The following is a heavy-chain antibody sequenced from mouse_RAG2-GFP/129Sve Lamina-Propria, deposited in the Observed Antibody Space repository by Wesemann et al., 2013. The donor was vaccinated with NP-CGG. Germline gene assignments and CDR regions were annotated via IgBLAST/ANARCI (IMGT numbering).Heavy chain of an antibody. J-gene: IGHJ3*01. V-gene: IGHV1-55*01. CDR1: GYTFTSYW. D-gene: IGHD2-4*01. Sequence: QVQLQQPGAELVMPGASVKLSCKASGYTFTSYWITWVKQRPGQGLEWIGDIYPGSGSTNYNEKFKSKATLTVDTSSSTAYMQLSSLTSEDSAVYYCARERLRRGWFAYWGQGTLVTVSA. CDR2: IYPGSGST. CDR3: ARERLRRGWFAY.